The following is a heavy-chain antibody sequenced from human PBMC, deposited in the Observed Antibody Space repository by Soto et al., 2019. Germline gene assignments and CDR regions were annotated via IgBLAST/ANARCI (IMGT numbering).Heavy chain of an antibody. J-gene: IGHJ5*02. CDR2: SRNKAKSYST. V-gene: IGHV3-72*01. D-gene: IGHD2-21*01. CDR3: SILEGA. Sequence: EVQLVESGGALVQPGGSLTLSCAVSGLTFGDHYMEWVRQAPGKGLEWVARSRNKAKSYSTDFAASVKGRFTISRDESKNSLNLQMNSLMTEDTAVYYCSILEGAWGQGTLVTVSS. CDR1: GLTFGDHY.